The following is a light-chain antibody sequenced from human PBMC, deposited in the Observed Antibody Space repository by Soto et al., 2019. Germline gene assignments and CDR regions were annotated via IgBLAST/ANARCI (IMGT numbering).Light chain of an antibody. Sequence: DIQMTQSPSSVSSSVGDRVTITCRALQGISSWSAWSPQKPWKAPQLLIYAASSLQSGVPSRFSGSGSGTDFTLTISSLQPEDFATYYCQPANSFPLTFGGGTKVEIK. V-gene: IGKV1-12*01. CDR3: QPANSFPLT. CDR1: QGISSW. J-gene: IGKJ4*01. CDR2: AAS.